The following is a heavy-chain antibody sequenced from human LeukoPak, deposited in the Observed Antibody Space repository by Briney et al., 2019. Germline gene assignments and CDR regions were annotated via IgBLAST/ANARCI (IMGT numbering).Heavy chain of an antibody. V-gene: IGHV4-4*02. CDR3: AREGGFYRPLDY. D-gene: IGHD3-3*01. Sequence: SETLSLTCDVSGXSVTSTNWWTWVRPPPGKGLEWSGEVHLDGRTNYNPSLKSRLIMSVDLPENHISLKLTSVTAADTAVYYCAREGGFYRPLDYSGQGTLVTVSS. CDR1: GXSVTSTNW. J-gene: IGHJ4*02. CDR2: VHLDGRT.